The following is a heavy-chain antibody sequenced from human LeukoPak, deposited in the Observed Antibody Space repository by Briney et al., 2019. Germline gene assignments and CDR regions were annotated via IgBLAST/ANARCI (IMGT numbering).Heavy chain of an antibody. Sequence: SETLSLTCTVSGGSISSYYWSWIRQPPGKGLEWIGYIYYSGSTNYNPSLKSRVTRSVDTSKNQFSLKLSSVTAADTAVYYCAVYIAAAGHFDYWGQGTLVTVSS. V-gene: IGHV4-59*01. D-gene: IGHD6-13*01. CDR2: IYYSGST. J-gene: IGHJ4*02. CDR1: GGSISSYY. CDR3: AVYIAAAGHFDY.